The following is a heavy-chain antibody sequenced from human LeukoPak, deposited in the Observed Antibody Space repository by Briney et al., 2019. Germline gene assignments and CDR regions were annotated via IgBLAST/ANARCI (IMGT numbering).Heavy chain of an antibody. CDR1: GFTFSSYT. D-gene: IGHD3-22*01. CDR2: ISSSSSTI. CDR3: AKDPRSSASGPAEYFQH. Sequence: GGSLRLSCAASGFTFSSYTMNWVRQAPGKGLEWVSYISSSSSTIYYADSVKGRFTISRDNSKNTLYLQMNSLRAEDTAVYYCAKDPRSSASGPAEYFQHWGQGTLVTVSS. J-gene: IGHJ1*01. V-gene: IGHV3-48*01.